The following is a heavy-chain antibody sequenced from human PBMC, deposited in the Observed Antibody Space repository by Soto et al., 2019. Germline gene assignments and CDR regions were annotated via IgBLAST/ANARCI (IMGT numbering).Heavy chain of an antibody. CDR1: GYSFSSYG. Sequence: QAQLVQSGSEVKRPGASVKVSCKASGYSFSSYGIVWVRQASGQGLEWMGWIRPYNGDTNSAQKFQGRVTLTTDTSTSTAYMELRSLRYDDTAVYYCARRAEDHYFYYMGVWGKGTTVTVSS. CDR3: ARRAEDHYFYYMGV. J-gene: IGHJ6*03. D-gene: IGHD1-26*01. CDR2: IRPYNGDT. V-gene: IGHV1-18*01.